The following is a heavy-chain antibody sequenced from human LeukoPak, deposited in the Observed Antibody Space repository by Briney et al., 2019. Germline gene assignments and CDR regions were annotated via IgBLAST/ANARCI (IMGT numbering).Heavy chain of an antibody. CDR3: ARHGAADGAFDV. D-gene: IGHD6-13*01. CDR2: IDASDSYA. CDR1: RYSFTNYW. V-gene: IGHV5-10-1*01. J-gene: IGHJ3*01. Sequence: GESLKISCKSSRYSFTNYWISWVRQMSGKGLEWMGTIDASDSYAKYSPSFQGHVTISADKSISTAYLQWSGLKASDTAMYYCARHGAADGAFDVWGQGTTVTVSS.